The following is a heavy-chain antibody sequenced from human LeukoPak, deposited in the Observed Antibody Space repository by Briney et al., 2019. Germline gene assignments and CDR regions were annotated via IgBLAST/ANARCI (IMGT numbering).Heavy chain of an antibody. V-gene: IGHV1-69*06. Sequence: ASVKVSCKASGGSFNSYAISWVRQAPGQGLEWMGGIIPMSDTANYPQKFRGRLTITADIPTSTVYMELSSLRSEDTAVYYCAREDDTGRYMGDDAFDIWGQGTMVTVSS. CDR1: GGSFNSYA. J-gene: IGHJ3*02. CDR2: IIPMSDTA. D-gene: IGHD1-26*01. CDR3: AREDDTGRYMGDDAFDI.